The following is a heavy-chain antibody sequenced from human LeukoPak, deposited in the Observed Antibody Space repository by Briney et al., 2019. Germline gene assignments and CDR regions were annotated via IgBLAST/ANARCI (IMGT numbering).Heavy chain of an antibody. CDR2: ISAYNGNT. CDR3: ARDRTRDQLLRSVDWFDP. Sequence: ASVKVSCKASGYTFTSYGISWVRQAPGQGHEWMGWISAYNGNTNYAQKLQGRVTMTTDTSTSTAYMELRSLRSDDTAVYYCARDRTRDQLLRSVDWFDPWGQGTLVTVSS. CDR1: GYTFTSYG. D-gene: IGHD2-2*01. V-gene: IGHV1-18*01. J-gene: IGHJ5*02.